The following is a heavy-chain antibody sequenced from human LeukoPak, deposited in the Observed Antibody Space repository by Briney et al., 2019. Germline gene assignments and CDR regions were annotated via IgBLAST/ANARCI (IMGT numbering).Heavy chain of an antibody. V-gene: IGHV1-69*13. CDR3: ARGNSGDNWFDP. J-gene: IGHJ5*02. CDR1: GGTFSSYA. D-gene: IGHD4-23*01. CDR2: IIPIFGTA. Sequence: VASVKVSCKASGGTFSSYAISWVRQAPGQGLEWMGGIIPIFGTANYAQKFQGRVTITADESTSTAYMELSSLRSEDTAVYYCARGNSGDNWFDPWGQGTLVTVSS.